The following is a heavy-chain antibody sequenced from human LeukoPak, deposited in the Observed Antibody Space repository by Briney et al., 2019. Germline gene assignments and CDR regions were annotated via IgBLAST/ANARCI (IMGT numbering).Heavy chain of an antibody. D-gene: IGHD4-17*01. CDR2: IKRGGSEK. J-gene: IGHJ4*02. CDR3: ARDMAYGDYAHDY. V-gene: IGHV3-7*01. Sequence: GGSLRLSCAASGFTFSTYWMSWLRQAPGKALEWVANIKRGGSEKYYVDSVKGRFTISRDNAKNALYLQMNSLRAEDTAVYYCARDMAYGDYAHDYWGQGALVTVSS. CDR1: GFTFSTYW.